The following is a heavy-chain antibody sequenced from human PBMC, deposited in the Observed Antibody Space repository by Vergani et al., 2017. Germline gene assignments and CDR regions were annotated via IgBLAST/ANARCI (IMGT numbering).Heavy chain of an antibody. CDR1: GFTFDDYA. Sequence: EVQLVESGGGLVQPGRSLRLSCAASGFTFDDYAMHWVRQAPGKGLEGVSGISWNSGSIGYADSVKGRFTISSDNAKNSLYLQMNSLRAEDTALYYCAKDIVGMDAARWYGMDVWGQGTTVTVSS. V-gene: IGHV3-9*01. D-gene: IGHD6-6*01. J-gene: IGHJ6*02. CDR3: AKDIVGMDAARWYGMDV. CDR2: ISWNSGSI.